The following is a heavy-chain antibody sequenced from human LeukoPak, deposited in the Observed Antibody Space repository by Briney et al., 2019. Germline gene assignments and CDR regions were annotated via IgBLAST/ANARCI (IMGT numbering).Heavy chain of an antibody. J-gene: IGHJ4*02. D-gene: IGHD6-13*01. V-gene: IGHV4-4*07. Sequence: SETLSLTCTVSDGSISGYYWNWIRQPAGKGLEWIGRIYTSGSTNYNPSLKSRVTISVDKSKNQFSLKLSSVTAADTAVYYCARGAAAAGTDYWGQGTLVTVSS. CDR1: DGSISGYY. CDR2: IYTSGST. CDR3: ARGAAAAGTDY.